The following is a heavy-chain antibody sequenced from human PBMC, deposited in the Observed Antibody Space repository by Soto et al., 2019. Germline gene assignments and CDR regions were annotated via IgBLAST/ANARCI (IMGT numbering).Heavy chain of an antibody. D-gene: IGHD3-10*02. Sequence: SETLSLACAVSGGSISSRNWWSWVRQPPGKGLEWIGEIYHSGSTNYNPSLKSRVTISVDKSKNQFSLKLSSVTAADTAVYYCASVRGGYSYAMHVWRQVTTVT. CDR2: IYHSGST. V-gene: IGHV4-4*02. CDR3: ASVRGGYSYAMHV. J-gene: IGHJ6*02. CDR1: GGSISSRNW.